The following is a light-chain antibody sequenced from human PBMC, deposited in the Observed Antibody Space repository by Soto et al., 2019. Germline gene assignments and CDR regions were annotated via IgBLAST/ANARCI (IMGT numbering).Light chain of an antibody. J-gene: IGKJ5*01. CDR3: QQGSSFPPT. Sequence: DIQMTQSPSSVSASVGDRVTITCRASQGISSSLAWYQQRPGTAPKLLIYGASSLQSGVPSRFSGSGSGTDFTLTISSLQPEDVATYYCQQGSSFPPTFGQGTRLDIK. CDR1: QGISSS. CDR2: GAS. V-gene: IGKV1-12*01.